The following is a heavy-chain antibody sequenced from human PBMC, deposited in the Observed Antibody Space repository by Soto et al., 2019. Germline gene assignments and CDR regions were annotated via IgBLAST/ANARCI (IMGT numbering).Heavy chain of an antibody. CDR1: GFTFSSYA. J-gene: IGHJ4*02. Sequence: GGSLRLSCAASGFTFSSYAMSWVRQAPGKGLEWVSAISGSGGSTYYADSVKGRFTISRDNSKNTLYLQMNSLRAEDTAVYYCAKGIVVVPAAPLGYWGQGILVTVSS. CDR3: AKGIVVVPAAPLGY. CDR2: ISGSGGST. V-gene: IGHV3-23*01. D-gene: IGHD2-2*01.